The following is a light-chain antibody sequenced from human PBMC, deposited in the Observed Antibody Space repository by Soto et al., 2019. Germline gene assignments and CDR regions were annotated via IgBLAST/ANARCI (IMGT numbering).Light chain of an antibody. J-gene: IGLJ3*02. Sequence: QSVLTQPPSRSGGPGQRVTISCTGSSSDIGAGYDVHWYQQFPGTAPKLLIYSNINRPSGVPDRFSGSKSGTSASLAITGLQAEDEADYYCQSYDSSLGGSKGVFGGGTKLTVL. V-gene: IGLV1-40*01. CDR1: SSDIGAGYD. CDR2: SNI. CDR3: QSYDSSLGGSKGV.